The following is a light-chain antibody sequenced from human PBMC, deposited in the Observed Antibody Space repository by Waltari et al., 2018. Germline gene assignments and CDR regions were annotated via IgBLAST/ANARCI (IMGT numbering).Light chain of an antibody. Sequence: SYALTQLPSVSVSPGQTARITCSGDAFPPQYVYWYQQKSGQAPILVIYKDNKRPSGIPERFSGSTSGTTKTLTISGVQAEDEADYYCQSSDISATWVFGGGTKLTVL. CDR2: KDN. CDR1: AFPPQY. V-gene: IGLV3-25*03. CDR3: QSSDISATWV. J-gene: IGLJ3*02.